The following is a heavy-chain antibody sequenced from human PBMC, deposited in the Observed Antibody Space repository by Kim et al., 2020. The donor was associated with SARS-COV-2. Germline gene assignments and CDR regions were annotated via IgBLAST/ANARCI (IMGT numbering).Heavy chain of an antibody. Sequence: YADSVKGRFTISRDNAKNSLYLQMNSLRAEDTALYHCAREPRGRVSWFDPWGQGTLVTVSS. J-gene: IGHJ5*02. CDR3: AREPRGRVSWFDP. D-gene: IGHD2-15*01. V-gene: IGHV3-20*01.